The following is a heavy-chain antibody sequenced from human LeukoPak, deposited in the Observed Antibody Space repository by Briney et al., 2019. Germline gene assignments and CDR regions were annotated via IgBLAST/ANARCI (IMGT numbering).Heavy chain of an antibody. CDR3: ARDRLRPYYFDY. CDR2: IYYSGST. D-gene: IGHD4-17*01. CDR1: GGSISSSSYY. J-gene: IGHJ4*02. Sequence: PSETLSLTCTVSGGSISSSSYYWGWIRQPPGKGLEWIGSIYYSGSTYYNPSLKSRVTISVDTSKNQFSLKLSSVTAADTAVYYCARDRLRPYYFDYWGQGTLVTVSS. V-gene: IGHV4-39*07.